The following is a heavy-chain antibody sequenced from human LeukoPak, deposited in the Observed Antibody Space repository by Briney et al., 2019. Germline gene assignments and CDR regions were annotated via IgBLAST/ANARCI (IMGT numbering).Heavy chain of an antibody. CDR1: GYSISSGYY. J-gene: IGHJ4*02. CDR3: ARDAAAGTPQ. Sequence: PSETLSLTCTVSGYSISSGYYWGWIRQPPGKGLEWIGSIYHSGSTYYNPSLKSRVTISVDTSKNQFSLKLSSVTAADTAVYYCARDAAAGTPQWGQGTLVTVSS. D-gene: IGHD6-13*01. V-gene: IGHV4-38-2*02. CDR2: IYHSGST.